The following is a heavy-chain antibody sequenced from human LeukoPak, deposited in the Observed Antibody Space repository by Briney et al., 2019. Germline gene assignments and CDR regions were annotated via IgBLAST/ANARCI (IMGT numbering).Heavy chain of an antibody. D-gene: IGHD4-17*01. CDR3: ARGSKSYGDYIRSRIYYIDY. J-gene: IGHJ4*02. CDR2: ISNDGSNK. Sequence: PGRSLRLSCAASGFTFSSYAMNWVRQAPGKGLEWVAVISNDGSNKYYADSVKGRFTISRDNSKNTLYLRMNSLRGEDTAVYYCARGSKSYGDYIRSRIYYIDYWGQGTLVTVSS. V-gene: IGHV3-30*04. CDR1: GFTFSSYA.